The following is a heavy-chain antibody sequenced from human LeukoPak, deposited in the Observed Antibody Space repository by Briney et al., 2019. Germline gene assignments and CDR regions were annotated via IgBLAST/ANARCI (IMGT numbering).Heavy chain of an antibody. D-gene: IGHD3-10*01. CDR3: AEVRGSDAFDL. CDR1: GGTINTHA. J-gene: IGHJ3*01. CDR2: IIPILSQT. V-gene: IGHV1-69*11. Sequence: SVKVSCKSSGGTINTHAINWVRQAPGQGLEWMGRIIPILSQTNYALKFRGRFTMTADESTNTAYMELSSLKSEDTAVYFCAEVRGSDAFDLWGQGTMVTVSS.